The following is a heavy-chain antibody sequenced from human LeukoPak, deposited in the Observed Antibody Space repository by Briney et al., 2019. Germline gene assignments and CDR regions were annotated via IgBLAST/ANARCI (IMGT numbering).Heavy chain of an antibody. Sequence: GGSLRLSCAVSGFDVHTFAMSWVRQAPGKGLEWLASITKYDGRVYYADSVRGRFTISRDSSQNELYLQMNSLRAEDTAVYYCAKDLRGYGVFDYWGQGTLVTVSS. CDR1: GFDVHTFA. J-gene: IGHJ4*02. CDR2: ITKYDGRV. D-gene: IGHD5-12*01. V-gene: IGHV3-23*01. CDR3: AKDLRGYGVFDY.